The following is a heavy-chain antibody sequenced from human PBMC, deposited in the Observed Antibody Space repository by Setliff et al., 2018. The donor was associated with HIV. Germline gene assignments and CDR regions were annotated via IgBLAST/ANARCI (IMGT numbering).Heavy chain of an antibody. J-gene: IGHJ4*01. CDR1: GFVFDDAW. V-gene: IGHV3-15*01. D-gene: IGHD3-10*01. CDR2: IKSRAEGGTA. CDR3: TIYGRRPPRQEVNF. Sequence: GGSLSLSCVGSGFVFDDAWMTWIRQAPGQGLEWVGRIKSRAEGGTADYNPSVRGRFTISREDSKNTLYLHLNNLKIEDTATYFCTIYGRRPPRQEVNFWGHGTLVTVSS.